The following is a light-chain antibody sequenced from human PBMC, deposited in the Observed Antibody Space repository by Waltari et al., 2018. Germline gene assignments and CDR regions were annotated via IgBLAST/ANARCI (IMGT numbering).Light chain of an antibody. Sequence: DIQMTQSPSSLSASVGDRVTITCQASQDISNYLNWYQQKPGKAPKLLIYDASNLETGVPSRFSGSGSGTDFSFTISSLQPEDIATYYCQQYDNVPRTFGGGTKVEI. CDR3: QQYDNVPRT. V-gene: IGKV1-33*01. CDR1: QDISNY. J-gene: IGKJ4*01. CDR2: DAS.